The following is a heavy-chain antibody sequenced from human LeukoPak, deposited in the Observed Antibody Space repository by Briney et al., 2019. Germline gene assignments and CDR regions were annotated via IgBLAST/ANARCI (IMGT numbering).Heavy chain of an antibody. V-gene: IGHV4-61*02. D-gene: IGHD3-16*01. Sequence: TLFLTCTVPGGSINSGSYYWSWIRQPPGKGLEWIGGIYSSGSTKYNPSLKRRVTISVDTSKNQFSLKLSAVTAADTGVYYCAMEDGAKLRWGQGTLVTVSS. CDR3: AMEDGAKLR. CDR2: IYSSGST. CDR1: GGSINSGSYY. J-gene: IGHJ4*02.